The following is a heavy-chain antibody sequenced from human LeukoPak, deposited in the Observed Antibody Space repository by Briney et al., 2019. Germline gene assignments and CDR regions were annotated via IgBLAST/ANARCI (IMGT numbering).Heavy chain of an antibody. CDR1: GFIFRDYT. V-gene: IGHV3-21*05. Sequence: PGGTLRLSCAASGFIFRDYTMTWVRQAPGKGLEWVSHIRSSGADIRYADSVKGRFTISRDDAKNSLFLQMNSLRAEDTAVYYCARDKDWAFDYWGQGTLVTVSS. D-gene: IGHD3/OR15-3a*01. CDR2: IRSSGADI. CDR3: ARDKDWAFDY. J-gene: IGHJ4*02.